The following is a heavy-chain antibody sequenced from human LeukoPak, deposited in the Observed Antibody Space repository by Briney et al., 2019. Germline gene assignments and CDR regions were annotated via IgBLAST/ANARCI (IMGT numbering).Heavy chain of an antibody. Sequence: ASLKVSCKASGYTFTSYGISWVRQAPGQGLEWMGWISAYNGNTNYAQKLQGRVTMTTDTSTSTAYMELRSLRSDDTAVYYCARDRRDYDSSGYPDYWGQGTLVTVSS. CDR1: GYTFTSYG. J-gene: IGHJ4*02. V-gene: IGHV1-18*01. CDR3: ARDRRDYDSSGYPDY. D-gene: IGHD3-22*01. CDR2: ISAYNGNT.